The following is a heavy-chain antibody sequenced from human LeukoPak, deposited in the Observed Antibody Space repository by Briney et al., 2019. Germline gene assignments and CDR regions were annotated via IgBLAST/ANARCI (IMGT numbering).Heavy chain of an antibody. CDR2: IRYDGSDK. J-gene: IGHJ3*02. Sequence: GGSLRLSCAASGFTFSSYGMHWVRQAPGKGLEWVAFIRYDGSDKYYADSVKGRFTISRDNSKNTLYLQMNSLRAEDTAVYYCAKDPYYDSSGYLPNGAFDIWGQGTMVTVSS. CDR3: AKDPYYDSSGYLPNGAFDI. D-gene: IGHD3-22*01. CDR1: GFTFSSYG. V-gene: IGHV3-30*02.